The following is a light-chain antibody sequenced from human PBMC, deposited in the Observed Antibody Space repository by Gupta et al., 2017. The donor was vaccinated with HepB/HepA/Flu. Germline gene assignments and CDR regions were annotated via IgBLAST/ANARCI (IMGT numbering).Light chain of an antibody. J-gene: IGLJ2*01. V-gene: IGLV3-1*01. CDR1: KLGDKY. Sequence: SSALTHPPSVSVSPGQTASITCSGDKLGDKYACWYQQKPGQSPVLVIYQDSKRPSGIPERFSGSNSGNTATLTISGTQAMDEADYYCQAWDSSTEVFGGGTKLTVL. CDR3: QAWDSSTEV. CDR2: QDS.